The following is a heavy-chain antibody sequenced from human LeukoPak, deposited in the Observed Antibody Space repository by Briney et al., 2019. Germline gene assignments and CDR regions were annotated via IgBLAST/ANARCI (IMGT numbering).Heavy chain of an antibody. D-gene: IGHD6-13*01. J-gene: IGHJ6*02. Sequence: PGGSLRLSCAASGFSFSYYAMHWVRQAPGKGLEWVSAISGSGGSTYYADSVKGRFTISRDNSKNTLYLQMNSLRDEDTAVYYCARIAAAGSMDVWGQGTTVTVSS. CDR3: ARIAAAGSMDV. V-gene: IGHV3-23*01. CDR2: ISGSGGST. CDR1: GFSFSYYA.